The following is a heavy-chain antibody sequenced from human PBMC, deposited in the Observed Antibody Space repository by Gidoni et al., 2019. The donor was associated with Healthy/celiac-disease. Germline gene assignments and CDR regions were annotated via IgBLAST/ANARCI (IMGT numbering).Heavy chain of an antibody. CDR3: AKDLGRAQWLDTSIFDY. V-gene: IGHV3-30*18. Sequence: QVPLVESGGGGVQPGTSLSLSCAASGFTFSSYGMHWVRQAPGKGLEWVAVISYDGSNKYYADSVKCRFTISRDNSKNTLYLQMNSLRAEDTAVYYCAKDLGRAQWLDTSIFDYWGQGTLVTVSS. CDR1: GFTFSSYG. J-gene: IGHJ4*02. D-gene: IGHD6-19*01. CDR2: ISYDGSNK.